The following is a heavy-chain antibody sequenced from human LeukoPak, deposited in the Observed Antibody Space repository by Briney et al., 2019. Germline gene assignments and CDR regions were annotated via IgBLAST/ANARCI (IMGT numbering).Heavy chain of an antibody. Sequence: SETLSLTCTVSGGSISSYYWSWIRQPPGKGLEWIGYIYYSGSTNYSPSLKSRVTISVDTSKNQFSLKLSSVTAADTAVYYCVRGKGYFQHWGQGTLVTVSS. CDR1: GGSISSYY. CDR2: IYYSGST. CDR3: VRGKGYFQH. J-gene: IGHJ1*01. V-gene: IGHV4-59*01.